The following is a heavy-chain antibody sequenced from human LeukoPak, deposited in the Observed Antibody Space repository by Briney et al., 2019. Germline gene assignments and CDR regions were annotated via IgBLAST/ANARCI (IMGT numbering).Heavy chain of an antibody. D-gene: IGHD6-13*01. CDR1: GGSISSSSYY. J-gene: IGHJ6*03. V-gene: IGHV4-39*07. Sequence: SETLSLTCTVSGGSISSSSYYWGWIRQPPGKGLEWIGSIYYSGSTYYNPSLKSRVTISVDTSKNQFSLKLSSVTAADTAVYYCARAAYSSSWSRYYYYYMDVWGKGTTVTVSS. CDR2: IYYSGST. CDR3: ARAAYSSSWSRYYYYYMDV.